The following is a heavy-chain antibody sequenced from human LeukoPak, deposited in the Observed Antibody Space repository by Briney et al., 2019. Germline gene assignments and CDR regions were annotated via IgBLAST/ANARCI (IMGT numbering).Heavy chain of an antibody. Sequence: PGWSLRLSCAASGFTFRSYWMSWVRQAPGKGLEWVANINQDGSEKYYVDSVKGRFTISRDNAKNSLYLQMNSLRAEDTAVYYCARDQGFSYYFYYMDVWGKGTTVTVSS. CDR1: GFTFRSYW. CDR3: ARDQGFSYYFYYMDV. D-gene: IGHD3-3*01. CDR2: INQDGSEK. V-gene: IGHV3-7*01. J-gene: IGHJ6*03.